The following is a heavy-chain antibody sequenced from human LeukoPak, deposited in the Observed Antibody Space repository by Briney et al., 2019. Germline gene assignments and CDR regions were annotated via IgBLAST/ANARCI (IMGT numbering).Heavy chain of an antibody. J-gene: IGHJ3*02. Sequence: GGSLKLSCAASGFTFSAFAMHSVRQASGKGLEWVGHIRSEADSYATAYAASVKGRFIISRDDSKNTAYLQGNSLKTEDTAVYYCTRQGVDWNDAFDIWGQGTMVTVSS. V-gene: IGHV3-73*01. CDR2: IRSEADSYAT. D-gene: IGHD1-1*01. CDR3: TRQGVDWNDAFDI. CDR1: GFTFSAFA.